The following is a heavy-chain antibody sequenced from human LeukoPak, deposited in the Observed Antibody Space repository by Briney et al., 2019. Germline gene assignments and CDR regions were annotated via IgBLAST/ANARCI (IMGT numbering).Heavy chain of an antibody. CDR2: IYSDGST. V-gene: IGHV3-53*01. Sequence: GGSLRLSCAASGFIVSGDFMSWVRQAPGKGLEWVSVIYSDGSTYYADSVKGRFTISRDNSKNTLYLETNSLRAEDTAVYYCARTDDYGGNWFDPWGQGTLVTVSS. CDR1: GFIVSGDF. D-gene: IGHD4-23*01. CDR3: ARTDDYGGNWFDP. J-gene: IGHJ5*02.